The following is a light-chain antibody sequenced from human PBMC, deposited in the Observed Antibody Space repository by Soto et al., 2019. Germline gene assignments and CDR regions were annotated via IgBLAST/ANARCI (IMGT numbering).Light chain of an antibody. CDR1: QSISSW. Sequence: DIQMTQSPSTLSASVGDRVTITCRASQSISSWLAWYQQKPGKAPKLLIYKASSLESGVQSRFSGSGSGTEFTLTISSLQPDDVATYYCQQYNSYRRTFGQGTKVEIK. CDR2: KAS. J-gene: IGKJ1*01. CDR3: QQYNSYRRT. V-gene: IGKV1-5*03.